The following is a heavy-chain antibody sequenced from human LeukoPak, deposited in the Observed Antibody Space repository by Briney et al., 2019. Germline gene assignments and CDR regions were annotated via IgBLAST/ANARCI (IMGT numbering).Heavy chain of an antibody. CDR2: IYYSGST. CDR1: GGSISSGGYY. D-gene: IGHD3-3*01. CDR3: AREIRFLEWCLGY. J-gene: IGHJ4*02. Sequence: SQTLSLTCTVSGGSISSGGYYWSWIRQHPGKGLEWIGYIYYSGSTYYNPSLKSRVTISVDTSKNQFSLKLSSVTAADTAVYYCAREIRFLEWCLGYWGQGTLVTVSS. V-gene: IGHV4-31*03.